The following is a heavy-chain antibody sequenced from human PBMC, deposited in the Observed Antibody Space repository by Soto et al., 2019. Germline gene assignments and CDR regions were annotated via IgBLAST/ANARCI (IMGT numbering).Heavy chain of an antibody. V-gene: IGHV4-39*01. J-gene: IGHJ5*02. CDR3: ATPEGGGSYGYTFDP. CDR2: IYYSGST. D-gene: IGHD1-26*01. Sequence: QLQLQESGPGLVKPSETLSLTCTVYGGSISSSNYYWGWIRQPPGKGREWIGSIYYSGSTYYNPSLKSRVAISGDTSKNQGALKLSSVIAADTAVYYYATPEGGGSYGYTFDPWGQGTLVTVSS. CDR1: GGSISSSNYY.